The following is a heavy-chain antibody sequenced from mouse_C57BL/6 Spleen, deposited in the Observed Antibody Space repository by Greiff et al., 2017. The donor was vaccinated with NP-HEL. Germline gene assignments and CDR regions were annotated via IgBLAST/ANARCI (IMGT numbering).Heavy chain of an antibody. CDR1: GYSITSGYY. D-gene: IGHD1-1*01. J-gene: IGHJ4*01. CDR2: ISYDGSN. CDR3: ARDRYYYGSSYPMDY. Sequence: EVKLMESGPGLVKPSQSLSLTCSVTGYSITSGYYWNWIRQFPGNKLEWMGYISYDGSNNYNPSLKNRISITRDTSKNQFFLKLNSVTTEDTATYYCARDRYYYGSSYPMDYWGQGTSVTVSS. V-gene: IGHV3-6*01.